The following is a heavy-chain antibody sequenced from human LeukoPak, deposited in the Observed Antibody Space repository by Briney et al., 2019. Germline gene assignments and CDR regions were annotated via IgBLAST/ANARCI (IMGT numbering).Heavy chain of an antibody. V-gene: IGHV4-59*08. CDR3: ASYYYDSSGYYLPMDY. CDR2: IYYSGST. CDR1: GGSISSYY. J-gene: IGHJ4*02. Sequence: PSETLSLTCTVSGGSISSYYWSWIRQPPGKGLEWIGYIYYSGSTNYNPSLKSRVTISVDTSKNQFSLKLSSVAAADTAVYYCASYYYDSSGYYLPMDYWGQGTLVTVSS. D-gene: IGHD3-22*01.